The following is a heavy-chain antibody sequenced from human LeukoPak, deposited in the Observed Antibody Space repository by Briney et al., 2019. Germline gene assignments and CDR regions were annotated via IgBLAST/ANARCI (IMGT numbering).Heavy chain of an antibody. CDR2: ISWNSGSI. D-gene: IGHD3-9*01. J-gene: IGHJ4*02. CDR3: ARDNHDILTGYPYFDY. Sequence: GRSLRLSCAASGFTFDDYAMHWVRQAPGKGLEWVSGISWNSGSIGYADSVKGRFTISRDNAKNSLYLQMNSLRAEDTAVYYCARDNHDILTGYPYFDYWGQGTLVTVSS. V-gene: IGHV3-9*01. CDR1: GFTFDDYA.